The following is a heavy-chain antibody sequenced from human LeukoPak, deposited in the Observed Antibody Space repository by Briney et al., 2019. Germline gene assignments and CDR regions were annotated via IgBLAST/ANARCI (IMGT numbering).Heavy chain of an antibody. CDR3: ARSGYSSGWSHYFDY. D-gene: IGHD6-19*01. CDR2: IYYSGST. J-gene: IGHJ4*02. V-gene: IGHV4-39*01. Sequence: PSETLSLTCTVSGGSISSSSYYWGWIRQPPGKGLEWIGSIYYSGSTYYNPSLKSRVTISVDTSKNQFSLKLSSVTAADTAVYYCARSGYSSGWSHYFDYWGQGTLVTVSS. CDR1: GGSISSSSYY.